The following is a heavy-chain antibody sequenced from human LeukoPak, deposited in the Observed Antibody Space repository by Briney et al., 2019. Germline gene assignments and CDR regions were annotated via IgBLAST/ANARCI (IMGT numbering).Heavy chain of an antibody. CDR1: GYTFTGYY. V-gene: IGHV1-69*06. D-gene: IGHD3-10*01. CDR2: IIPIFGTA. CDR3: ARGGGYYGSGSYYNVDY. J-gene: IGHJ4*02. Sequence: ASVTVSFKASGYTFTGYYMHWVRQAPGQGREWMGGIIPIFGTANYAQKFQGRVTITADKSTSTAYMELSSLRSEDTAVYYCARGGGYYGSGSYYNVDYWGQGTLVTVSS.